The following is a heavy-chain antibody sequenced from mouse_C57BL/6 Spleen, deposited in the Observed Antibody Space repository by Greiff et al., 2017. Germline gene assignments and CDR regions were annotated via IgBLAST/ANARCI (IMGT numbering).Heavy chain of an antibody. D-gene: IGHD1-1*01. CDR1: GYTFTSYG. Sequence: VQLQQSGAELARPGASVKLSCKASGYTFTSYGISWVKQRTGQGLEWIGEIYPRSGNTYYNEQFKGKATLTADKSSSTAYMELRSLTSEDSAVYFCASPNYYGSSHWYFDVWGTGTTVTVSS. V-gene: IGHV1-81*01. CDR2: IYPRSGNT. J-gene: IGHJ1*03. CDR3: ASPNYYGSSHWYFDV.